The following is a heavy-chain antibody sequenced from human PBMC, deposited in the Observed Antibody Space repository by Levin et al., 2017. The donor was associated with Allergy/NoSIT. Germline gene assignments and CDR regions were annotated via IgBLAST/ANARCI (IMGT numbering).Heavy chain of an antibody. V-gene: IGHV3-23*01. Sequence: GESLKISCAASGFTFSSYAMSWVRQAPGKGLEWVSAISGSGGSTYYADSVKGRFTISRDNSKNTLYLQMNSLRAEDTAVYYCAILPGSSWYESADYWGQGTLVTVSS. J-gene: IGHJ4*02. CDR1: GFTFSSYA. CDR2: ISGSGGST. D-gene: IGHD6-13*01. CDR3: AILPGSSWYESADY.